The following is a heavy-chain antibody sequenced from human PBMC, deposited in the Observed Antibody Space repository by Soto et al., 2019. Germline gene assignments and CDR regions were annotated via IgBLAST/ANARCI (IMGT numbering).Heavy chain of an antibody. CDR3: ARRYGSAIDY. CDR2: IYYSGST. D-gene: IGHD1-26*01. CDR1: GGSISRSHYY. V-gene: IGHV4-61*05. Sequence: SETLSLTCTVSGGSISRSHYYWGWIRQPPGKGLEWIGYIYYSGSTNYNPSLKSRVTISVDTSKNQFSLKLSSVTAADTAVYYCARRYGSAIDYWGQGTLVTVSS. J-gene: IGHJ4*02.